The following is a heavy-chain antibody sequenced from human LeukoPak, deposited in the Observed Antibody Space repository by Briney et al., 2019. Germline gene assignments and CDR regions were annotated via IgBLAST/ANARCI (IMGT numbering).Heavy chain of an antibody. V-gene: IGHV4-59*01. CDR1: GGSFNGYY. J-gene: IGHJ5*02. Sequence: PSETLSLTCAVNGGSFNGYYWSWIRQPPGKGLEWIGYIYYSGSTNYNPSLKSRVTISVDTSKNQFSLKLSSVTAADTAVYYCARSLGDSSGYYINWFDPWGQGTLVTVSS. CDR2: IYYSGST. CDR3: ARSLGDSSGYYINWFDP. D-gene: IGHD3-22*01.